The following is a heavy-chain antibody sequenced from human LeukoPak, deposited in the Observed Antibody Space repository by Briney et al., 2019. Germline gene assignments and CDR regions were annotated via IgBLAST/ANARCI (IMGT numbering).Heavy chain of an antibody. D-gene: IGHD6-13*01. Sequence: GRSLRPSCAASGFIFSTYGTDWVSQPAGGGLEWVALIRYDGTNKNYADSVKGRFTISRDNSKNRLYLQMNSLRAEDTAVYYCARPYTSNVHYFYYMDVWGKGTTVTFSS. V-gene: IGHV3-30*02. CDR3: ARPYTSNVHYFYYMDV. J-gene: IGHJ6*03. CDR1: GFIFSTYG. CDR2: IRYDGTNK.